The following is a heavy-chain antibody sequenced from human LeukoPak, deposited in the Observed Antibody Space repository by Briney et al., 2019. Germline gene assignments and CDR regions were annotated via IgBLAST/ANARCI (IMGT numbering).Heavy chain of an antibody. CDR1: GFTFSRNW. CDR2: IKQDGSEK. V-gene: IGHV3-7*01. D-gene: IGHD3-22*01. Sequence: PGGSLRLSCVASGFTFSRNWMNWVRQAPGKGLEWVANIKQDGSEKSYVDSVKGRFTISRDNTKNSLYLQINSLRAEDTAVYYCARDLSGYYDSSGFYPDHLFDYWGQGTLVTVSS. CDR3: ARDLSGYYDSSGFYPDHLFDY. J-gene: IGHJ4*02.